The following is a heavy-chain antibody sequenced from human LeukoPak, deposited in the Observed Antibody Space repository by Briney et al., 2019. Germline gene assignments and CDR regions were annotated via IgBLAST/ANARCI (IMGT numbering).Heavy chain of an antibody. D-gene: IGHD1-26*01. Sequence: PSETLSLTCAVSGYSISIGYYWGWIRQPPGKGLEGIGRIYHSGSTYYNPSLKGRVTISVDTSKNQFSLKLSSVTAADTAVYYCAREPRRYSGSYYSAFDIWGQGTMVTVSS. J-gene: IGHJ3*02. CDR1: GYSISIGYY. CDR3: AREPRRYSGSYYSAFDI. CDR2: IYHSGST. V-gene: IGHV4-38-2*02.